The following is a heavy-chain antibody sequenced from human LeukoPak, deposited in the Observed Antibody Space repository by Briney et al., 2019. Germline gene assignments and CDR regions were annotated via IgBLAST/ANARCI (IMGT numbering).Heavy chain of an antibody. CDR3: ASPVQLLWFGELYNYHAFDI. J-gene: IGHJ3*02. CDR1: GGSISSSSYY. V-gene: IGHV4-39*01. CDR2: IYYSGST. Sequence: KSSETLSLTCTVSGGSISSSSYYWGWIRQPPGKGLEWIGSIYYSGSTYYNPSLKSRVTISVGTSKNQFSLKLSSVTAADMAVYYCASPVQLLWFGELYNYHAFDIWGQGTMVTVSS. D-gene: IGHD3-10*01.